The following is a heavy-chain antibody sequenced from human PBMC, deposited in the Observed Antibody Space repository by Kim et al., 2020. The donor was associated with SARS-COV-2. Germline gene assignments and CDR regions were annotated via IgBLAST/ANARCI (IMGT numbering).Heavy chain of an antibody. CDR3: ARRALSLEYFDY. Sequence: GESLKISCKGSGYNVNNYWLAWVRQMPGKGLEWMGFIYPGDSDTRYSPSFQGQVTISADKSISTAYLQWSSLKASDTAIYYCARRALSLEYFDYWGLGTLVTVSS. J-gene: IGHJ4*02. V-gene: IGHV5-51*01. CDR2: IYPGDSDT. CDR1: GYNVNNYW.